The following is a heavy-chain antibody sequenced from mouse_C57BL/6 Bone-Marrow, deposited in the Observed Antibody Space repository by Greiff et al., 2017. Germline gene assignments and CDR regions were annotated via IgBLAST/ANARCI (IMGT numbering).Heavy chain of an antibody. V-gene: IGHV1-47*01. D-gene: IGHD2-1*01. CDR1: GYTFTTYP. J-gene: IGHJ2*01. Sequence: VKLVESGAELVKPGASVKMSCKASGYTFTTYPIEWMKQNHGKSLEWIGNFHPYNDDTTYNEKFKGKATLTVEKSSSTVYLELSRLTSDDSAVYYCARGGNYGGYYFDYWGQGTTLTVSS. CDR3: ARGGNYGGYYFDY. CDR2: FHPYNDDT.